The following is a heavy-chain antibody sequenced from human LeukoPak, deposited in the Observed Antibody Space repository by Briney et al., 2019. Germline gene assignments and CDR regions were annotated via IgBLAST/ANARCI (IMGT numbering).Heavy chain of an antibody. CDR1: GYTLTELS. CDR3: ATDRGYCSSTSCYPTFKPCMDV. J-gene: IGHJ6*02. Sequence: ASVKVSCKVSGYTLTELSMHWVRQAPGKGLEWMGGFESEEGETIYAQKFQGRVTMTEDTSTDTAYMELSSLRSEDTAVYYCATDRGYCSSTSCYPTFKPCMDVWGQGTTVTVPS. D-gene: IGHD2-2*01. CDR2: FESEEGET. V-gene: IGHV1-24*01.